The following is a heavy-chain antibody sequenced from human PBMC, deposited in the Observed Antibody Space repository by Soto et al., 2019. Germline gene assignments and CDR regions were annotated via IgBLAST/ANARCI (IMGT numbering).Heavy chain of an antibody. J-gene: IGHJ6*02. Sequence: SQTMSLSYTVSGGYIRNVDYCWSCIRQPPGKGLEWIGYIYYSGSTYYNPSLKSRVTISVDTSKNQFSLKLSSVTAADTAVYYCAGRSGGYYYGMDVWGQGTTVTVS. D-gene: IGHD1-26*01. V-gene: IGHV4-30-4*01. CDR3: AGRSGGYYYGMDV. CDR2: IYYSGST. CDR1: GGYIRNVDYC.